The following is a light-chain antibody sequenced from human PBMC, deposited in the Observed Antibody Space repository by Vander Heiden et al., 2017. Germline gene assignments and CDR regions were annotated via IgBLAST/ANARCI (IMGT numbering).Light chain of an antibody. CDR2: EAS. V-gene: IGKV1-13*02. Sequence: AIQLTQSPSSLSASVGDRVTITCRASQGISSALAWYQQKPGKVPKLLIYEASSLQGGVPSRFSGSGSGTDFTLTIRSLQPEDFATYYCQQVNSYPWTFGQGTKLEIK. CDR1: QGISSA. J-gene: IGKJ2*02. CDR3: QQVNSYPWT.